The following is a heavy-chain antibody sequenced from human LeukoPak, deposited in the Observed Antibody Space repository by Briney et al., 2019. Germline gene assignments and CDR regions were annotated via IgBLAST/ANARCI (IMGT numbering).Heavy chain of an antibody. CDR3: ARGGLEYQLLSYFDY. CDR1: GGSISSYY. D-gene: IGHD2-2*01. J-gene: IGHJ4*02. CDR2: IYYSGST. Sequence: DTLSLTCTVSGGSISSYYWSWIRQPPGKGLEWIGYIYYSGSTNSNPSLKSRVTISVDTSKNQFSLKLSSVTAADTAVYYCARGGLEYQLLSYFDYWGQGTLVTVSS. V-gene: IGHV4-59*01.